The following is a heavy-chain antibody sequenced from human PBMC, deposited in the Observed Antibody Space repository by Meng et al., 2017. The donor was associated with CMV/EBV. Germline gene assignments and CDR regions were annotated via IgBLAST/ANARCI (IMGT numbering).Heavy chain of an antibody. CDR3: ARAFYYDSSGNWFDP. J-gene: IGHJ5*02. CDR1: GGTFSSYA. D-gene: IGHD3-22*01. V-gene: IGHV1-69*10. Sequence: SVKVSCKASGGTFSSYAISWVRQAPGQGLEWMGGIIPILGIANYAQKFQGRVTITADKSTSTAYMELSSLRSEDTAVYYCARAFYYDSSGNWFDPWGQGTLVTVSS. CDR2: IIPILGIA.